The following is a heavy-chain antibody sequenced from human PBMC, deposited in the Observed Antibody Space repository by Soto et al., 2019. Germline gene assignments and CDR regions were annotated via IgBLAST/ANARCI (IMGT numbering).Heavy chain of an antibody. Sequence: EVQLVESGGVVVQPGGSLRLSCAASGFTFDDYTMHWVRQAPGKGLEWVSLISWYGGSTYYADSVKGRFTISRDNSKNSLDLQMNSLRTEDTALYYRAPAVYGYYVLDYWGQGTRVTVSS. CDR3: APAVYGYYVLDY. CDR2: ISWYGGST. D-gene: IGHD4-17*01. J-gene: IGHJ4*02. CDR1: GFTFDDYT. V-gene: IGHV3-43*01.